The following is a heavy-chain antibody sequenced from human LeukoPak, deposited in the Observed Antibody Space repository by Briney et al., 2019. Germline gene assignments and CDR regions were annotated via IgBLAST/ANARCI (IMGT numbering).Heavy chain of an antibody. J-gene: IGHJ3*02. Sequence: PSETLSLTCTVSGGSISSYYWSWIRQPPGKGLEWIGYIYYSGSTSYNPSLKSRVTISRDASKNQFSLKLTSVTAADTAVYYCARDTNDDNDYLGAIDIWGQGTMVTVSA. CDR2: IYYSGST. V-gene: IGHV4-59*01. CDR1: GGSISSYY. D-gene: IGHD2-8*01. CDR3: ARDTNDDNDYLGAIDI.